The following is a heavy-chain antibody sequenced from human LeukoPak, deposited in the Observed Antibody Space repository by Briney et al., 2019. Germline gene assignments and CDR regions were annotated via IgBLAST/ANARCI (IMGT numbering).Heavy chain of an antibody. CDR2: INQDGSEK. J-gene: IGHJ4*02. CDR3: ARVVGYFWSGPRFDY. CDR1: GFTFNSYW. V-gene: IGHV3-7*01. Sequence: GGSLRLSCAASGFTFNSYWMSWVRQAPGKGLEWVANINQDGSEKYYVDSVKGRFTFSRDNAKNSLYLQMNSLRAEDTAVYYCARVVGYFWSGPRFDYWGQGALVTVSS. D-gene: IGHD3-3*01.